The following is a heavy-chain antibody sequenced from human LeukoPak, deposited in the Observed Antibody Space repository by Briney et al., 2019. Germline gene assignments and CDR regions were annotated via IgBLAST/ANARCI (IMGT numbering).Heavy chain of an antibody. V-gene: IGHV4-30-2*01. CDR3: ARSSGYQETFDY. CDR2: IYHSGST. D-gene: IGHD3-22*01. CDR1: GGSISSGGYY. J-gene: IGHJ4*02. Sequence: SETLSLTCTVSGGSISSGGYYWSWIRQPPGKGLEWIGYIYHSGSTYYNPSLKSRVTISVDTSKNQFSLKLSSVTAADTAVYYCARSSGYQETFDYWGQGTLVTVSS.